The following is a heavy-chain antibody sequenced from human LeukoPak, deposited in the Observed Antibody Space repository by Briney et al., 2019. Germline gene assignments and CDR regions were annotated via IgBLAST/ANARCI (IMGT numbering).Heavy chain of an antibody. V-gene: IGHV4-38-2*02. CDR2: MYHSGST. D-gene: IGHD6-19*01. CDR1: GYSIGSGYY. Sequence: PSETLSLTCTVSGYSIGSGYYWGWIRQPPGKGLEWIGSMYHSGSTYYNPSLKSRVTISVDTSKNQFSLKVSSVTAADTAVYYCARSSGWPYYYMDVWGKGTTVTVSS. CDR3: ARSSGWPYYYMDV. J-gene: IGHJ6*03.